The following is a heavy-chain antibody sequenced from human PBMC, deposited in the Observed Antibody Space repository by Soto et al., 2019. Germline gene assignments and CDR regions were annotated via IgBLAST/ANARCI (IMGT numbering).Heavy chain of an antibody. V-gene: IGHV4-59*01. Sequence: ILSLTCTVSGGSISSYYWSWIRQPPGKGLEWIGYIYYSGSTNYNPSLKSRVTISVDTSKNQFSLKLSSVTAADTAVYYCARDVVAVGFDPWGQGTLVTVSS. CDR2: IYYSGST. CDR1: GGSISSYY. J-gene: IGHJ5*02. CDR3: ARDVVAVGFDP. D-gene: IGHD2-15*01.